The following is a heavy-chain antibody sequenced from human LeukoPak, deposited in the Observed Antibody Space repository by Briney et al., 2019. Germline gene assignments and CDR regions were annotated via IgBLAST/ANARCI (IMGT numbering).Heavy chain of an antibody. J-gene: IGHJ4*02. Sequence: GGSLTLSCASCGVTFSTFAMTWVRQAPGRGLECVSVISGGGDRTYYAESVKGRFTISRDNSKNTLYLQMNSLRAEDTAVYYRAKGHSAYGTGFDFWGQGTLVTVSS. CDR1: GVTFSTFA. V-gene: IGHV3-23*01. CDR3: AKGHSAYGTGFDF. CDR2: ISGGGDRT. D-gene: IGHD5-12*01.